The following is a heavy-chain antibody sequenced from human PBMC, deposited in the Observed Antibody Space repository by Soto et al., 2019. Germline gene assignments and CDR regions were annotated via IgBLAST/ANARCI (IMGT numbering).Heavy chain of an antibody. J-gene: IGHJ6*02. V-gene: IGHV1-2*04. CDR2: LNCNSGGT. CDR3: ATVHRRDHRYAMDV. CDR1: GFTFTDYY. D-gene: IGHD1-1*01. Sequence: QVQLVQSGAEVKKPGASVKVSCKASGFTFTDYYMHWVRQAPGQGLEWTGWLNCNSGGTSVARRFQGYVTLTRDTSITTAYMELNSLKSDDTAVYYCATVHRRDHRYAMDVWGQGTTVIVSS.